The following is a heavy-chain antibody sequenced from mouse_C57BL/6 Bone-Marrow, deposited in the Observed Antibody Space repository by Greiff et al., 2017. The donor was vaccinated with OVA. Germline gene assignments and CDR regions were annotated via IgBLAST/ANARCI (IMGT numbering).Heavy chain of an antibody. CDR1: GFSLSTSGMG. J-gene: IGHJ3*01. Sequence: QVTLKVSGPGILQPSQTLSLTCSFSGFSLSTSGMGVGWIRQPPGKGLEWLAHIWWDDDKYYNPALKSRLTISKDTSKNQVFLKFANVDTADTAIYFCARVAGYDGFAYWGQGTLVTVSA. D-gene: IGHD2-2*01. CDR3: ARVAGYDGFAY. CDR2: IWWDDDK. V-gene: IGHV8-8*01.